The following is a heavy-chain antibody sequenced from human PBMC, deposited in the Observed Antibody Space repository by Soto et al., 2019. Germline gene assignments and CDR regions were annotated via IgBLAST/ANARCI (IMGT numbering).Heavy chain of an antibody. CDR3: AKALSPYYYGDIDY. CDR1: RFTFSNYA. D-gene: IGHD4-17*01. J-gene: IGHJ4*02. CDR2: ISGTGSTT. Sequence: EDQLLESGGGLVQPGGSLRLSCGASRFTFSNYAMYWVRQAPGRGLEWVSGISGTGSTTYYVDSVKGRFTISRDNSKITLYLQMNSLRAEDTAIYYCAKALSPYYYGDIDYWGQGTLVTVSS. V-gene: IGHV3-23*01.